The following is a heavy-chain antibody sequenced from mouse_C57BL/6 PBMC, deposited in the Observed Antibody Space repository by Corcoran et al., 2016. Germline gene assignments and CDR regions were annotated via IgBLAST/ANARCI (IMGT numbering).Heavy chain of an antibody. CDR2: NYPRSGNT. CDR3: ARTVYYGSSYVHLFDY. CDR1: GYTFTSYG. D-gene: IGHD1-1*01. Sequence: QVQLQQSGAELASPVASLKLSFKASGYTFTSYGISWVKQRTGQDLEWIGENYPRSGNTYYNEKFKSKATRTADKASSTAYMELRSLTSEDSAVYFCARTVYYGSSYVHLFDYWGQGTTLTVSS. J-gene: IGHJ2*01. V-gene: IGHV1-81*01.